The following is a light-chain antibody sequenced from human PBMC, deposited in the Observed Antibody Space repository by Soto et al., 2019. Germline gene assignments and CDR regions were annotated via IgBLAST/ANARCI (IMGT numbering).Light chain of an antibody. V-gene: IGKV1-27*01. CDR3: QKFNTAPFT. Sequence: DIQMTQSPSSLSASVGDRVTITCRASQDISVYLAWYQQKPGQVPKLLIYSASTLQTGAPARFSGSGSGTDFTLTISSLQPEDVATYYCQKFNTAPFTFGQGTRLEIK. CDR1: QDISVY. J-gene: IGKJ5*01. CDR2: SAS.